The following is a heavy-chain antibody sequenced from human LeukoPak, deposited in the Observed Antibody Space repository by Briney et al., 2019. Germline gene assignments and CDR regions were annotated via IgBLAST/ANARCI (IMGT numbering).Heavy chain of an antibody. J-gene: IGHJ5*02. CDR1: GFTFSSYG. CDR3: AKDHYDTGGTYSFDP. D-gene: IGHD2-8*02. Sequence: PGGSLRLSCAASGFTFSSYGMHWVRQAPGKGLEWVAVISFDGSNKYYADSVKGRFTIFRDNSKNRLYLQMNSLRAEDTAVYYCAKDHYDTGGTYSFDPWGQGTLGTVSS. V-gene: IGHV3-30*18. CDR2: ISFDGSNK.